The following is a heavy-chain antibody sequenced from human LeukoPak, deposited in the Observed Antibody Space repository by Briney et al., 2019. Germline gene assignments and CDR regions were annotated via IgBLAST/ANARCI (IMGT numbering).Heavy chain of an antibody. Sequence: RRASVKVSCKASGGTFSSYAISWVRQAPGQGLEWMGGIIPIFGTANYAQKFQGRVTITTDESTSTAYMELSSLRSEDTAVYYCARDLGVSSDYWGQGTLVTVSS. CDR1: GGTFSSYA. D-gene: IGHD3-16*01. J-gene: IGHJ4*02. CDR3: ARDLGVSSDY. V-gene: IGHV1-69*05. CDR2: IIPIFGTA.